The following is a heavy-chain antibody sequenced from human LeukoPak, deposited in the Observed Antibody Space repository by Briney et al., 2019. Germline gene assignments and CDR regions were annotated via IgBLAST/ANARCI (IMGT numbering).Heavy chain of an antibody. CDR3: ARPDGSGTYAFDL. Sequence: GASLQISCKGSGYSFTSYWIGWVRPMPGKGLEWMGIIYPGDSDTRYSPSFQGQVTISADKSINTAYLQWRSLKASDTAMYYCARPDGSGTYAFDLWGQGTMVTVS. J-gene: IGHJ3*01. D-gene: IGHD3-10*01. V-gene: IGHV5-51*01. CDR2: IYPGDSDT. CDR1: GYSFTSYW.